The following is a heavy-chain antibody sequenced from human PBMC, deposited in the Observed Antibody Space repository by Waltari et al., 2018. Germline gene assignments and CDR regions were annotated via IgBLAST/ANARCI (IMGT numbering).Heavy chain of an antibody. J-gene: IGHJ4*02. Sequence: QVQLQESGPGLVKPSETLSLTCAVSGYSISSGYYWGWIRQPPGKGLEWIGSIYHSGSTYYNPSRKSRVTISVDTSKNQFSLKLSSVTAADMAVYYCARDATAMVTSWGQGTLVTVSS. D-gene: IGHD5-18*01. CDR2: IYHSGST. CDR3: ARDATAMVTS. V-gene: IGHV4-38-2*02. CDR1: GYSISSGYY.